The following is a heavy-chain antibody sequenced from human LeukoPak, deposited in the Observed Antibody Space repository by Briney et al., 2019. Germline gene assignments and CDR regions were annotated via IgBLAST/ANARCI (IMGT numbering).Heavy chain of an antibody. V-gene: IGHV1-18*01. J-gene: IGHJ3*02. Sequence: ASVKVSCKASGYTFTSYGISWVRQAPGQGLEWMGWISAYNGITNYAQKLQGRVTMTTDTSTSTAYMELRSLRSDDTAVYYCARHFADDYYDSSATSDAFDIWGQGTMVTVSS. CDR3: ARHFADDYYDSSATSDAFDI. CDR1: GYTFTSYG. CDR2: ISAYNGIT. D-gene: IGHD3-22*01.